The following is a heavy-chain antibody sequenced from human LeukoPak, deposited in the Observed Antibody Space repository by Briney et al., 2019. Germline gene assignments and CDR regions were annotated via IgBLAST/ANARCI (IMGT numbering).Heavy chain of an antibody. V-gene: IGHV1-46*01. J-gene: IGHJ3*02. CDR3: ARDGLYCTNGVCSSDI. Sequence: ASVKVPCKASGYTFTRHYMNWVRQAPGQGLEWMGKINPSSGGTGYAQKFQGRVTMTRDTSTSTVYMELTSLRPEDTAVYYCARDGLYCTNGVCSSDIWGQGTLVTVSS. D-gene: IGHD2-8*01. CDR1: GYTFTRHY. CDR2: INPSSGGT.